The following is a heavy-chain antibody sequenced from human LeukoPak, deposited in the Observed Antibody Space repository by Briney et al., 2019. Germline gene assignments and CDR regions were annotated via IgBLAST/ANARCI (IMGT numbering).Heavy chain of an antibody. V-gene: IGHV4-59*01. CDR1: GGSINSFY. Sequence: SETLSLTCTVSGGSINSFYWSWIRHSPGKGLEWIGYIYYSGSTKFNPSLESRVTISVDTSKNQFSLKLTSVTAAVTAIYYCARDRSSGWYGSFDYWGQGILVTVSS. CDR2: IYYSGST. J-gene: IGHJ4*02. CDR3: ARDRSSGWYGSFDY. D-gene: IGHD6-19*01.